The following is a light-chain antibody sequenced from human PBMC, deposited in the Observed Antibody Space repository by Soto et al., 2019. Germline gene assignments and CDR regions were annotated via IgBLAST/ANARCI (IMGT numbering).Light chain of an antibody. Sequence: DLQMTQSPSSLSASVGDRVSSTCRARQGIGNYVVWLQQKPGKAPKSLIYGASKLLSGVPSRFSGTGYGTDFTLTISSLQPEDFATYYCQHYNNYPITFGGGTKVEIK. CDR3: QHYNNYPIT. CDR1: QGIGNY. V-gene: IGKV1-16*01. J-gene: IGKJ4*01. CDR2: GAS.